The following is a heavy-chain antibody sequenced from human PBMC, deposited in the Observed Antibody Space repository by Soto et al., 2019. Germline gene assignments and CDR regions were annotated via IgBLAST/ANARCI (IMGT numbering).Heavy chain of an antibody. CDR1: GFTFSSYS. Sequence: EVQLVESGGGLVKPGGSLRLSCAASGFTFSSYSMNWVRQAPGKGLEWVSSISSSSSYIYYADSVKGRFTISRDNAKHSLSLQMNSLRAEDTAVYYCARDPVQGYCSGGSCLPHAFDIWGQGTMVTVSS. CDR3: ARDPVQGYCSGGSCLPHAFDI. V-gene: IGHV3-21*01. D-gene: IGHD2-15*01. CDR2: ISSSSSYI. J-gene: IGHJ3*02.